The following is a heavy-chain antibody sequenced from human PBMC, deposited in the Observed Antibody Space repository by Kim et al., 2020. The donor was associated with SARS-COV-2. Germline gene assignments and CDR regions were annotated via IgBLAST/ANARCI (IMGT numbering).Heavy chain of an antibody. CDR2: INPKNGGT. J-gene: IGHJ4*02. CDR3: VRTLKSPGEDC. CDR1: GYSFTDFY. V-gene: IGHV1-2*02. Sequence: ASVKVSCKTSGYSFTDFYIHWVRQAPGQGLEYMGWINPKNGGTGYAQRFQGRVTMTKDTSVTTAYVDLNRLRSDDTAVYYCVRTLKSPGEDCWGQGTLVTVSS. D-gene: IGHD3-10*01.